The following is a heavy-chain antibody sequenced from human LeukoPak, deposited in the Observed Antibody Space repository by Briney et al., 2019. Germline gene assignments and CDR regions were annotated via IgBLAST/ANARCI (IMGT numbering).Heavy chain of an antibody. CDR1: GFPFTDYD. V-gene: IGHV3-13*01. J-gene: IGHJ4*02. CDR2: IGKAGDT. D-gene: IGHD1-26*01. CDR3: ASLGDSIY. Sequence: PGGPLRLSCAASGFPFTDYDMHWVRQATGGGLEWVSSIGKAGDTYYPDSVKGRFTISRENANNHFYLQMHSLRARDTAVYFCASLGDSIYWGQGTLVTVSS.